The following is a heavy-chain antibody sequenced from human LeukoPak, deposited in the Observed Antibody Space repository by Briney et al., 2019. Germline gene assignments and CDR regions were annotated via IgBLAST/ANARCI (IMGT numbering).Heavy chain of an antibody. Sequence: ASVKVSCKASGYTFTSYDINWVRQATGQGLEWMGWMNPNSGNTGYAQKFQGRVTMTRNTSISTAYMELSSLRSEDTAVYYCVSSGYDKFRMAYYYGMDVWGQGTTVTVSS. V-gene: IGHV1-8*01. CDR3: VSSGYDKFRMAYYYGMDV. CDR1: GYTFTSYD. CDR2: MNPNSGNT. J-gene: IGHJ6*02. D-gene: IGHD3-22*01.